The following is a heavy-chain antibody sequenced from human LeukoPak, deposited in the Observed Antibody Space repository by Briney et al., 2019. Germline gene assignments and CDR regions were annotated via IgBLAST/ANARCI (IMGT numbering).Heavy chain of an antibody. CDR2: IYSGGST. Sequence: GGSLRLSCAASGFTVSSNYMSWVRQAPGKGLEWVSVIYSGGSTYYADSVKGRFTISRDNSKNTLYLQMNSLRAEDTAVYYCARDRYSYGQGFDYWGQGTLVTVSS. J-gene: IGHJ4*02. CDR3: ARDRYSYGQGFDY. V-gene: IGHV3-66*01. D-gene: IGHD5-18*01. CDR1: GFTVSSNY.